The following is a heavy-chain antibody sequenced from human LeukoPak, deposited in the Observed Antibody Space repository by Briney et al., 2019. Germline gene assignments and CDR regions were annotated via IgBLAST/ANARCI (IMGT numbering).Heavy chain of an antibody. CDR2: IDSSSGTM. Sequence: TGGSLRLSCAASGFTFRTSGMNWVRQAPGKGLEWVSYIDSSSGTMYYADSVKGRFTISRDNAKNSLYLQMNSLRAEDTAVYYCASGVSSTSCYVDYWGQGTLVTVSS. CDR1: GFTFRTSG. CDR3: ASGVSSTSCYVDY. V-gene: IGHV3-48*01. D-gene: IGHD2-2*01. J-gene: IGHJ4*02.